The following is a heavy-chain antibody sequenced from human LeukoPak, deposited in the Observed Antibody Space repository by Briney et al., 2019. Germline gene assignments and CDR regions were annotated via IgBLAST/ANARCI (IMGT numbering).Heavy chain of an antibody. CDR2: INSDGSST. CDR3: ARGGSGYSYGKIDS. D-gene: IGHD5-18*01. Sequence: GGSLRLSCAASGLTFSSYWMHWVRQAPGKGLVWVSRINSDGSSTSYADSVKGRFTISRDNAKNSLYLQMNSLRDEDTAVYYCARGGSGYSYGKIDSWGQGILVTVSS. V-gene: IGHV3-74*01. CDR1: GLTFSSYW. J-gene: IGHJ4*02.